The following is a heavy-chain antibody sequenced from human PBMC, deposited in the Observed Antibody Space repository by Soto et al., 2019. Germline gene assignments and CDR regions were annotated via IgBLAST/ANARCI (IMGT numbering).Heavy chain of an antibody. J-gene: IGHJ4*02. CDR2: INHSGST. CDR1: GGSFSGYY. Sequence: LTCAVYGGSFSGYYWSWIRQPPGKGLEWIGEINHSGSTNYNPSLKSRVTISVDTSKNQFSLKLSSVTAADTAVYYCARGPIITIFGVALDYWGQGTLVTVSS. D-gene: IGHD3-3*01. V-gene: IGHV4-34*01. CDR3: ARGPIITIFGVALDY.